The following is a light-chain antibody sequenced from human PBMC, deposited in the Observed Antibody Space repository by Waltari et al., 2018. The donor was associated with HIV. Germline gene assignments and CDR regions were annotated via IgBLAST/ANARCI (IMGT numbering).Light chain of an antibody. J-gene: IGKJ2*01. CDR1: QNIRSY. Sequence: DIQLTQSPSSLSASVGDRVTITCRASQNIRSYLNWFQHKPGKAPKLLIYAASSLQSGVPSRFSCSGSGTDFTLNIRSLQPEDFATYCCQQSDSTPPTFGQGTKVEIK. CDR3: QQSDSTPPT. CDR2: AAS. V-gene: IGKV1-39*01.